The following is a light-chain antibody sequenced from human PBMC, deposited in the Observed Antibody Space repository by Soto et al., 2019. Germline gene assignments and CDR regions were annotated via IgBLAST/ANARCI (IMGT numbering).Light chain of an antibody. CDR1: QGIRND. CDR2: AAS. J-gene: IGKJ1*01. CDR3: LQHSTYPLT. V-gene: IGKV1-17*01. Sequence: DIQMTQFPSSLSASVGDRVTITCRASQGIRNDLGWYQQKPGKAPKRLIYAASSLQSGVPSRFSGSGAGTEFTLAISSLQPEDSSTFYGLQHSTYPLTFGQGTKVEIK.